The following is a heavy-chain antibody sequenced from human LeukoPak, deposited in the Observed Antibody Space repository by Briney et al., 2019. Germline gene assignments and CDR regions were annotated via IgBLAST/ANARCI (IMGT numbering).Heavy chain of an antibody. J-gene: IGHJ3*02. Sequence: PSETLSLTCTVSGGSISSYYWSWIRQPPGKGLEWIGYIYYSGSTNYNPSLKSRVTISVDTSKNQFSLKLSSVTAADTAVYYCAGSGSYYSDAFDIWGQGTMVTVSS. CDR1: GGSISSYY. V-gene: IGHV4-59*01. CDR3: AGSGSYYSDAFDI. CDR2: IYYSGST. D-gene: IGHD3-10*01.